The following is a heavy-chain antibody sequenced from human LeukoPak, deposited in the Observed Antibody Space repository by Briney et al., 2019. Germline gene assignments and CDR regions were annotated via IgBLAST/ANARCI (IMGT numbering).Heavy chain of an antibody. CDR2: IYHSGST. J-gene: IGHJ5*02. D-gene: IGHD6-19*01. V-gene: IGHV4-38-2*02. CDR3: ARDASGYSSGWYGRWFDP. Sequence: SETLSLACTVSGYSISSGYYWGWIRQPPGKGLEWIGSIYHSGSTYYNPSLKSRVTISVDTSKNQFSLKLSSVTAADTAVYYCARDASGYSSGWYGRWFDPWGQGTLVTVSS. CDR1: GYSISSGYY.